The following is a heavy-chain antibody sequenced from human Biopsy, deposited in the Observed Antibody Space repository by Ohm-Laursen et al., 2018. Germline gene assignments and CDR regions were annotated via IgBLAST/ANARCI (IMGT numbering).Heavy chain of an antibody. V-gene: IGHV3-7*01. CDR3: ARGLTVLNYFYGLDL. J-gene: IGHJ6*02. CDR2: T. CDR1: GFIFRDYW. D-gene: IGHD4-17*01. Sequence: SLGLSCTASGFIFRDYWLTWVRQAPGKGLEWVGNTHRFIISTDNAKNSLYLQMNSLRVEDTAVYYCARGLTVLNYFYGLDLWGQGTTVTVSS.